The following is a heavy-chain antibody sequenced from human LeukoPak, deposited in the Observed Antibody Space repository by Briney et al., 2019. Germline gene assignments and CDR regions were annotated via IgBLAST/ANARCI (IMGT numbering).Heavy chain of an antibody. CDR1: GGSFSGYY. CDR2: INHSGST. CDR3: ARDCSGGSCYPTDLYNWFDP. Sequence: SETLSLTCAVYGGSFSGYYWSWIRQPPGKGLEWIGEINHSGSTNYNPSLKSRVTISVDTSKNQFSLKLSSVTAADTAVYYCARDCSGGSCYPTDLYNWFDPWGQGTLVTVSS. J-gene: IGHJ5*02. V-gene: IGHV4-34*01. D-gene: IGHD2-15*01.